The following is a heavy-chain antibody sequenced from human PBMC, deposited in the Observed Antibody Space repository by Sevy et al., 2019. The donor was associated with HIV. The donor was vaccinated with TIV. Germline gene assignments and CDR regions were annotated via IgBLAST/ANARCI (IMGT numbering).Heavy chain of an antibody. CDR2: ISGSGSYI. V-gene: IGHV3-48*03. Sequence: GGSLRLSCTASGFTFSSYDMNWVRQAPGKGLEWVSKISGSGSYIYYADSVKGRFTISRDKTKNSLNLQMNSLRAEDTAGYYCTRNGGSFDNGFDPWGQGTLVTVSS. CDR3: TRNGGSFDNGFDP. J-gene: IGHJ5*02. CDR1: GFTFSSYD. D-gene: IGHD2-8*01.